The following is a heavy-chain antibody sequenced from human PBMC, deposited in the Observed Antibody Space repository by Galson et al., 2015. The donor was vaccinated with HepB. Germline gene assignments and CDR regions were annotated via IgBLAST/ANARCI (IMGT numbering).Heavy chain of an antibody. V-gene: IGHV1-2*02. CDR1: GYSFTGYH. D-gene: IGHD2-2*01. CDR3: ARDHCSTFNCPRATHFDY. J-gene: IGHJ4*01. CDR2: INPNSGAT. Sequence: SVKVSCKASGYSFTGYHMHWVRQAPGQGLEWMGWINPNSGATKYAQKFQGRLTMTRDTSISTAYMELNGLTSDDAAVYHCARDHCSTFNCPRATHFDYWGHGTLVTVSS.